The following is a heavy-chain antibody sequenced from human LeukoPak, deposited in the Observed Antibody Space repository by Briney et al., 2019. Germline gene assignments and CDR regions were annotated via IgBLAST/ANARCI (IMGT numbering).Heavy chain of an antibody. D-gene: IGHD2-2*01. J-gene: IGHJ6*02. CDR3: ARVPVVPAAYYYYYGMDV. Sequence: ASVKVSCKASGYTFTGYYMHWVRQAPGQGLEWMGWINPNSGGTNYAQKFQGRVTMTRDTSISTAYMELSRLRSDDTAVYYCARVPVVPAAYYYYYGMDVWGQGTTATVSS. CDR1: GYTFTGYY. V-gene: IGHV1-2*02. CDR2: INPNSGGT.